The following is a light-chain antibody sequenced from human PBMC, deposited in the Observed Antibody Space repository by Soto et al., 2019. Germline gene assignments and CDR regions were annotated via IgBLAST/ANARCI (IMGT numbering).Light chain of an antibody. V-gene: IGKV1-5*03. CDR2: RAS. CDR3: QVYNSYPVT. CDR1: QSVSNW. Sequence: DIQMTQSPSTLSSCVGDRVTITCRASQSVSNWLAWYQQKPGKAPNLLLYRASNFESGVQSRISGSGSGTEFTLTNSSLQPDDLATYYFQVYNSYPVTFGQGTKVQIK. J-gene: IGKJ1*01.